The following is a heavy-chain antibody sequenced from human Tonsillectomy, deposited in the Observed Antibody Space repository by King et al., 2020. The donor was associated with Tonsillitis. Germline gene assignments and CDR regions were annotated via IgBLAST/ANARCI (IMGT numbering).Heavy chain of an antibody. V-gene: IGHV3-30-3*01. CDR2: ISYDGSNK. CDR3: ARQGEAVEYYFDY. CDR1: GFTFSSYA. J-gene: IGHJ4*02. D-gene: IGHD3-16*01. Sequence: QLVQSGGGVVQPGRSLRLSCAASGFTFSSYAMHWVRQAPGKGLEWVAVISYDGSNKYYADSVKGRFTISRDNSKNTLYLQMNSLRAEDTAVYYCARQGEAVEYYFDYWGQGTLVTVSS.